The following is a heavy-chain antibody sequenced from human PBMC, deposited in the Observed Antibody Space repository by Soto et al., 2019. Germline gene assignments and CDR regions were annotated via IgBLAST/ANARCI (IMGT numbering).Heavy chain of an antibody. D-gene: IGHD2-2*01. CDR2: IYYSGST. Sequence: SETLSLTCTVSGGSISSYYWSWIRQPPGKGLEWIGYIYYSGSTNYNPSLKSRVTISVDTSKNQFSLKLSSVTAADTAVYYCASFIGYCSSTSCHNWFDPWGQGTLVTVPQ. V-gene: IGHV4-59*01. CDR1: GGSISSYY. J-gene: IGHJ5*02. CDR3: ASFIGYCSSTSCHNWFDP.